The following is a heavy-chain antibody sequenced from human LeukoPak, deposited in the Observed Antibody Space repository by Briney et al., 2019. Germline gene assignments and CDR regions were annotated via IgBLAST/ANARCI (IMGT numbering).Heavy chain of an antibody. CDR1: GFTFSAYW. CDR3: ARDGTAANFDY. J-gene: IGHJ4*02. Sequence: GGSLRLSCAASGFTFSAYWMHWVRQAPGKGLVWVSRVTSDGSSTTYADSVKGRFTISRDNAKNTLYLQMNSLGAEDTAVYYCARDGTAANFDYWGQGTLVTVSS. CDR2: VTSDGSST. V-gene: IGHV3-74*01. D-gene: IGHD6-13*01.